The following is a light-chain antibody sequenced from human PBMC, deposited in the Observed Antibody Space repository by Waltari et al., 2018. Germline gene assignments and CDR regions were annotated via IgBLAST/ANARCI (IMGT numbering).Light chain of an antibody. CDR1: SNDLGRYNF. J-gene: IGLJ2*01. CDR2: DVS. CDR3: FSYAGSNSFA. Sequence: QSALTPPASVSGSPGQSITVSCIGTSNDLGRYNFVSWFQPHPGRAPKLMIYDVSERPLGVSNRFSGSKSGNTASLTISGLQAEDEADYYCFSYAGSNSFAFGGGTRVTVL. V-gene: IGLV2-23*02.